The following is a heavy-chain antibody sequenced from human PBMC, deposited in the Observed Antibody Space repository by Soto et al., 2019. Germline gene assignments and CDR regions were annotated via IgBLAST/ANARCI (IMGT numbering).Heavy chain of an antibody. Sequence: QVQLVQSGAEVKKPESSVKVSCKAPGGTFSTYAISWVRQAPGQGLEWMGGIIPMFGTANYEQRFQDRVTITAEEATNTVYMGLSSLRAEDTAVYFCASGIQLWLRRINNGYSGWGQGTLVTVSS. V-gene: IGHV1-69*12. CDR3: ASGIQLWLRRINNGYSG. CDR2: IIPMFGTA. D-gene: IGHD5-18*01. J-gene: IGHJ4*02. CDR1: GGTFSTYA.